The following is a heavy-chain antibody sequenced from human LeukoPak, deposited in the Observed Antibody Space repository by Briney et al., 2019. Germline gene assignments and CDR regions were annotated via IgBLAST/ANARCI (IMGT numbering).Heavy chain of an antibody. CDR3: ARDPRGYSGYDWFY. D-gene: IGHD5-12*01. Sequence: PGGSLRLSCAASGFTFSSYWMSWVRQAPGKGLEWVANIKQDGSEKYYVDSVKGRFTISSDNAKNSLYLQMNSLRAEDTAVYYCARDPRGYSGYDWFYWGQGTLVTVSS. J-gene: IGHJ4*02. CDR1: GFTFSSYW. V-gene: IGHV3-7*03. CDR2: IKQDGSEK.